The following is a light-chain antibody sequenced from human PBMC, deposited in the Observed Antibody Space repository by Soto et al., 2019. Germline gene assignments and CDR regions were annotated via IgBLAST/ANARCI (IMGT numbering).Light chain of an antibody. V-gene: IGLV2-14*01. Sequence: QSALTQPASVSGSLGQSITISCTGTNSDVGGYNYVSWYQQHPGKAPKLMIYEVGNRPSGVSNRFSGSKSGNTASLTISGLQAEDEADYYCSSFTSTSTWVFGGGTKLTVL. CDR3: SSFTSTSTWV. CDR1: NSDVGGYNY. CDR2: EVG. J-gene: IGLJ3*02.